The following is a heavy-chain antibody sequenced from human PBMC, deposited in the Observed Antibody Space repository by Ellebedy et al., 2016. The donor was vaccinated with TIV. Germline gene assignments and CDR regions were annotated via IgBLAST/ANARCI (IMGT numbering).Heavy chain of an antibody. J-gene: IGHJ6*02. CDR2: ISWDGGTT. V-gene: IGHV3-43*01. D-gene: IGHD3-10*01. CDR3: ARDRRAFRASMDV. CDR1: GFTFDDYT. Sequence: LSLTCAASGFTFDDYTMHWVRQAPGKGLEWVSLISWDGGTTYYADSVKGRFTISRDDAKNSVFLQMDSLRGEDTAVYYCARDRRAFRASMDVWGQGTTVTVSS.